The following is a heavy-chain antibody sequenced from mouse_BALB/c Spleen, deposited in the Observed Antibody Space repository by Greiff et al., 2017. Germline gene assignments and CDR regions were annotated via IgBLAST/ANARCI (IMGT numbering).Heavy chain of an antibody. CDR2: IDPETGGT. D-gene: IGHD2-14*01. CDR1: GYTFTDYE. CDR3: TREGTNYYAMDY. J-gene: IGHJ4*01. Sequence: VQGVESGAELVRPGASVTLSCKASGYTFTDYEMHWVKQTPVHGLEWIGAIDPETGGTAYNQKFKGKATLTADKSSSTAYMELRSLTSEDSAVYYCTREGTNYYAMDYWGQGTSVTVSS. V-gene: IGHV1-15*01.